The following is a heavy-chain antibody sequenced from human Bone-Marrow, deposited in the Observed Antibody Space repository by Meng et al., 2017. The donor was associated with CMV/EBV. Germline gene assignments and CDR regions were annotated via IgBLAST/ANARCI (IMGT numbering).Heavy chain of an antibody. CDR3: ARAGLFEGYLDY. D-gene: IGHD2-21*01. CDR1: GFIISDYY. V-gene: IGHV3-11*04. J-gene: IGHJ4*02. Sequence: GESLKISCAASGFIISDYYTSWIRQAPGKGLEWLSYITSSGTTIFYADSVKGRFTLSRDDATSSLYLQMNSLRAEDTAVYYCARAGLFEGYLDYWGQGALVTVSS. CDR2: ITSSGTTI.